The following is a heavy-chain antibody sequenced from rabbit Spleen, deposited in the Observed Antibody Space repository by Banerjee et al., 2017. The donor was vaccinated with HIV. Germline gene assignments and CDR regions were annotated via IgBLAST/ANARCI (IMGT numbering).Heavy chain of an antibody. J-gene: IGHJ6*01. CDR1: GLSFSSNYY. CDR3: ARDSATSFSSYGMDL. D-gene: IGHD1-1*01. Sequence: QSLEESGGDLVKPGASLTLTCTVSGLSFSSNYYIRWVRQAPGKGLEWIACIYAGSSGNTYYATWAQGRFTISKTSSTTVTLHVTSLTAADTATYFCARDSATSFSSYGMDLWGPGTLVTVS. CDR2: IYAGSSGNT. V-gene: IGHV1S40*01.